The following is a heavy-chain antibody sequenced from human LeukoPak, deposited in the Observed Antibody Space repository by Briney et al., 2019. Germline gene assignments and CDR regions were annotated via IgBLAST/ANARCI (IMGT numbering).Heavy chain of an antibody. Sequence: SETLSLTCTVSGGSISSHYWSWIRQPPGKGLEWIGYIYYSGSTNYNPSLKSRVTISVDTSKNQFSLKLSSVTAADTAVYYCARVQAGANPYYNYYYMDVWGKGTTVTVSS. CDR3: ARVQAGANPYYNYYYMDV. CDR1: GGSISSHY. V-gene: IGHV4-59*11. J-gene: IGHJ6*03. CDR2: IYYSGST. D-gene: IGHD1-26*01.